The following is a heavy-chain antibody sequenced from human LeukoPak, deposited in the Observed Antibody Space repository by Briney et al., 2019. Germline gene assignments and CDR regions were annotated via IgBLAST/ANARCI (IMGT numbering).Heavy chain of an antibody. V-gene: IGHV3-23*01. CDR1: GFTFSRYA. CDR3: ASRSYGTVAGGALDY. CDR2: IFSDGRA. J-gene: IGHJ4*02. D-gene: IGHD6-19*01. Sequence: GGSLRLSCAASGFTFSRYAMSWVRQAPGEGLEWVSTIFSDGRAYYADSVKGRFTISRDNSKSTLYLQMNSLRAEDTAVYYCASRSYGTVAGGALDYWGQGTLVTVSS.